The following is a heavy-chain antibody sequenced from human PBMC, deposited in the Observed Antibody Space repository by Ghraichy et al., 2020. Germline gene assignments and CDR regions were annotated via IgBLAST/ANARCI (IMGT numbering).Heavy chain of an antibody. CDR1: GFTFSNYV. V-gene: IGHV3-23*01. Sequence: GESLNISCAASGFTFSNYVMSWVCQAPGKGLEWVSAISGSGGSTYYTESLKGRFTISRDNSKNTLILQMNSLRAEDTAVYYCAKGIAAGTTTISYYYNGMDIWGQGTKVTVSS. CDR3: AKGIAAGTTTISYYYNGMDI. J-gene: IGHJ6*02. D-gene: IGHD6-13*01. CDR2: ISGSGGST.